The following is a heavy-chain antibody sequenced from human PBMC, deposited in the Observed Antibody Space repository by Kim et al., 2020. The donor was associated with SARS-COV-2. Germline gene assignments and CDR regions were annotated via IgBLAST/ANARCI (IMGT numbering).Heavy chain of an antibody. CDR2: IWYDGINK. V-gene: IGHV3-33*01. Sequence: GGSLRLSCAASGFTFSSYGMHWVRQAPGKGLEWVAVIWYDGINKYYADSVKGRFTISRDNSKNTLYLQMNSLRAEDTAVYYCARDFGVNPNNWFDPWGQGTLVTVSS. CDR3: ARDFGVNPNNWFDP. D-gene: IGHD2-8*01. J-gene: IGHJ5*02. CDR1: GFTFSSYG.